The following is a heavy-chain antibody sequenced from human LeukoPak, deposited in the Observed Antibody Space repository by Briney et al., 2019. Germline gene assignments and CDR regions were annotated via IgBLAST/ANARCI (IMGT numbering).Heavy chain of an antibody. CDR3: AREYTLYRSGWFLDY. Sequence: SETLSLTCTVSGDSSTNSLYYWGWIRQPPGKGLEWIGSIDYSGSTYYNPSLKSRATISIDTSKNQFSLKLSSVTAADTAVYYCAREYTLYRSGWFLDYWGQGTVVTVSS. V-gene: IGHV4-39*07. D-gene: IGHD6-19*01. J-gene: IGHJ4*02. CDR1: GDSSTNSLYY. CDR2: IDYSGST.